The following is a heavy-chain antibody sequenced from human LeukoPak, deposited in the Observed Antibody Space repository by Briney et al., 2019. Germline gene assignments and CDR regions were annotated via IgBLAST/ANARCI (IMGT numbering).Heavy chain of an antibody. CDR3: ARYASRFDP. D-gene: IGHD2-8*01. J-gene: IGHJ5*02. CDR2: IKQDGSEK. CDR1: GFTFSNSW. V-gene: IGHV3-7*01. Sequence: GGSLRLSCAASGFTFSNSWMTWVRQAPGKGLEWVANIKQDGSEKYYVDSVKGRFTISRDNAKNLLYLQMNSLRAEDTAVYYCARYASRFDPWGQGTLVTVST.